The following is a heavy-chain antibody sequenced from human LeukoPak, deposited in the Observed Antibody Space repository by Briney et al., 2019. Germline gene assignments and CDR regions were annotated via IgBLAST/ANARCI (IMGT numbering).Heavy chain of an antibody. CDR1: GFSLTTTGMC. CDR2: IDWDDDK. D-gene: IGHD3/OR15-3a*01. J-gene: IGHJ4*02. CDR3: ARRRTGDYFDY. V-gene: IGHV2-70*11. Sequence: SGPALVKRTQTLTLTCTFSGFSLTTTGMCVSWIRQPPGKTLVWLARIDWDDDKYYSTSLKTRLTISKDTSKNQVVLTMTNMDPVDTATYYCARRRTGDYFDYWGQGTLVTVSS.